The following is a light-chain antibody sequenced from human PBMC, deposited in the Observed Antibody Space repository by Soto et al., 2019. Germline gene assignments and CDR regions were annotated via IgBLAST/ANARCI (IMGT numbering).Light chain of an antibody. CDR2: AAS. V-gene: IGKV1-9*01. CDR3: QQVNGYPHT. CDR1: QGISSH. J-gene: IGKJ2*01. Sequence: DIQLTQSPSFLSASVGDRVTITCRVSQGISSHLAWYQQIPGKGPKLLIYAASTLQSGVPSRFSGSGYGTEFSLAISSLQPEDFATYYCQQVNGYPHTFGQGTKLEIK.